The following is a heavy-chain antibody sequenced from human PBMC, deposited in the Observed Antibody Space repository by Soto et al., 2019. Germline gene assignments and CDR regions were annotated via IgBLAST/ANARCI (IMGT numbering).Heavy chain of an antibody. CDR1: GFTFSSYS. J-gene: IGHJ2*01. V-gene: IGHV3-21*01. D-gene: IGHD3-10*01. CDR2: ISSSSSYI. CDR3: ARDRVWFGEISNVGRTDFDL. Sequence: ESGGGLVKPGGSLRLSCAASGFTFSSYSMNWVRQAPGKGLEWVSSISSSSSYIYYADSVKGRFTISRDNAKNSLYLQMNSLRAEDTAVYYCARDRVWFGEISNVGRTDFDLWGRGTLVTVSS.